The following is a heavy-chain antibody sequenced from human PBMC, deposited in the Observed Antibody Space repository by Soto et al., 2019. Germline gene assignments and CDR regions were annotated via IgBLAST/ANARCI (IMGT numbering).Heavy chain of an antibody. CDR3: ARLPGISAAAYYFDH. CDR2: IYPSDSDT. J-gene: IGHJ4*02. CDR1: GYGFGAYW. V-gene: IGHV5-51*01. Sequence: PGESLKISCKGSGYGFGAYWIGWVRQMPGKGLEWMGIIYPSDSDTRYSPSFQGQVTISADKSTDTAYLQWSSLRASDTAMYYCARLPGISAAAYYFDHWGQGTPVTVSS. D-gene: IGHD6-13*01.